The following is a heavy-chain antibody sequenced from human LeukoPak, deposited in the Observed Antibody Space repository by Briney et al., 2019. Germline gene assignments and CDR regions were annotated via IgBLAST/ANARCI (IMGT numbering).Heavy chain of an antibody. CDR1: GFTFSSYW. CDR2: IKQDGSEK. V-gene: IGHV3-7*01. CDR3: ARDIDAEYYDFWSGPDYYFDY. Sequence: GGSLRLSCAASGFTFSSYWMSWVRQAPGKGLEWVANIKQDGSEKYYVDSVKGRFTISRDNAKNSLYLQMNSLRAEDTAVYYCARDIDAEYYDFWSGPDYYFDYWGQGTLVTVSS. J-gene: IGHJ4*02. D-gene: IGHD3-3*01.